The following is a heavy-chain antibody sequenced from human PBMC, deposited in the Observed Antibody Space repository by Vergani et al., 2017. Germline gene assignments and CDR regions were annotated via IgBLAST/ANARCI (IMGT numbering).Heavy chain of an antibody. J-gene: IGHJ3*02. D-gene: IGHD5-12*01. CDR1: GGSISSYY. CDR2: IYYSGST. CDR3: AKAGYSGYGLDAFDI. V-gene: IGHV4-59*01. Sequence: QVQLQESGPGLVKPSETLSLTCTVSGGSISSYYWSWIRQPPGKGLEWIGYIYYSGSTNYNPSLKSRVTISVDTSKNQFSLKLSSVTAADTAVYYCAKAGYSGYGLDAFDIWGQGTMVTVSS.